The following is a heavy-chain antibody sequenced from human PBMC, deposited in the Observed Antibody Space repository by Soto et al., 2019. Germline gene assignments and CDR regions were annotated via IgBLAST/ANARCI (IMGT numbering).Heavy chain of an antibody. J-gene: IGHJ5*02. D-gene: IGHD2-2*01. Sequence: SETLSLTCTVSGGSISSGGYYWSWIRQHPGKGLEWIGYIYYSGSTYYNPSLKSRVTISVDTSKNQFSLKLSSVTAADTAVYYCARGGRYCSSTSCFSWFDPWGQGTLVTVSS. CDR1: GGSISSGGYY. CDR3: ARGGRYCSSTSCFSWFDP. V-gene: IGHV4-31*03. CDR2: IYYSGST.